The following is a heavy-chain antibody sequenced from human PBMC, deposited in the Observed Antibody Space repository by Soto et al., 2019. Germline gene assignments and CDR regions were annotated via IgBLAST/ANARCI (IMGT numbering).Heavy chain of an antibody. V-gene: IGHV4-31*03. D-gene: IGHD3-3*01. CDR2: IYYSGST. J-gene: IGHJ6*02. CDR1: GGSISSGGYY. Sequence: SETLSLTCTVSGGSISSGGYYWSWIRQHPGKGLEWIGYIYYSGSTYYNPSLKSRVTISVDTSKNQFSLKLSSVTAADTAVYYCARLGESGAIFGVVITPDYGMDVWGQGTTVTVSS. CDR3: ARLGESGAIFGVVITPDYGMDV.